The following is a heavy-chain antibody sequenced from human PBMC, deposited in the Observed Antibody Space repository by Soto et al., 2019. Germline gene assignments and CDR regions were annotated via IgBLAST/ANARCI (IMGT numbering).Heavy chain of an antibody. CDR1: GYSFTIYW. D-gene: IGHD6-19*01. Sequence: GESLKISCNGSGYSFTIYWIGWVRQMPGKGLEWMGIIYPGDSDTRYSPSFQGQVTISADKSISTAYLQWSSLKASDTAMYYCARFSIAVAGTPDYGMDVWGQGTTVTVSS. V-gene: IGHV5-51*01. CDR2: IYPGDSDT. CDR3: ARFSIAVAGTPDYGMDV. J-gene: IGHJ6*02.